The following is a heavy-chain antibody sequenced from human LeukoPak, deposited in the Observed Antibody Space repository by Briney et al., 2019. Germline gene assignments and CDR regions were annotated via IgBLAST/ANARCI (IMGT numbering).Heavy chain of an antibody. V-gene: IGHV1-2*02. CDR1: GYTFTDYF. J-gene: IGHJ3*02. CDR3: ARDPTTGTIRWAASDI. Sequence: GASVKLSCTASGYTFTDYFLHWVRHSPGQGLEWMGYINPISGATMSAQKFQGRVTMTRVTTITTAYMDLTSLTSDDAAMYYCARDPTTGTIRWAASDIWGQGTMVTVSS. CDR2: INPISGAT. D-gene: IGHD1-1*01.